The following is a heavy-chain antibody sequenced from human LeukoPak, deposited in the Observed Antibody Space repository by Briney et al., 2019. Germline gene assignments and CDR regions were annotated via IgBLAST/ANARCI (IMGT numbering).Heavy chain of an antibody. J-gene: IGHJ6*02. Sequence: PGGSLRLSCAASGFTFSSYAMSWVRQAPGKGLEWVSSISSSSSYTYYADSVKGRFTISRDNAKNSLYLQMNSLRADDTAVYYCASLCSSTSCYLQYYYGMDVWGQGTTVTVSS. D-gene: IGHD2-2*01. CDR3: ASLCSSTSCYLQYYYGMDV. V-gene: IGHV3-21*01. CDR2: ISSSSSYT. CDR1: GFTFSSYA.